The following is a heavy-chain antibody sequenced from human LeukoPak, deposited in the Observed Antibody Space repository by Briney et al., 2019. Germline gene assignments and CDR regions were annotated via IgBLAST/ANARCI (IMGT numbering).Heavy chain of an antibody. V-gene: IGHV4-4*02. Sequence: SETLSLTCDVSGGSISSNNWWNWLRQPPGKGLEWIGEIYHSGSVNYNASLKSRVTISVDKSKNQFSLRLTSVTAADTAVYYCARQVGSYSPAYWGQGTLVTVSS. CDR1: GGSISSNNW. J-gene: IGHJ4*02. CDR3: ARQVGSYSPAY. CDR2: IYHSGSV. D-gene: IGHD1-26*01.